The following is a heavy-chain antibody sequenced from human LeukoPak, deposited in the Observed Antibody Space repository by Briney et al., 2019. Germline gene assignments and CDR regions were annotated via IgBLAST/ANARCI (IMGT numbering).Heavy chain of an antibody. Sequence: GGSLRLSCAASGFTFDDYGMSWVRQAPGKGLEWVSGINWNGGSTGYADSVKGRFTISRDNAKNSLYLQMNSLRAEDTALYYCAREACSSTSCYAAEPRYYYYYMDVWGKGTTVTVSS. J-gene: IGHJ6*03. D-gene: IGHD2-2*01. CDR3: AREACSSTSCYAAEPRYYYYYMDV. V-gene: IGHV3-20*04. CDR2: INWNGGST. CDR1: GFTFDDYG.